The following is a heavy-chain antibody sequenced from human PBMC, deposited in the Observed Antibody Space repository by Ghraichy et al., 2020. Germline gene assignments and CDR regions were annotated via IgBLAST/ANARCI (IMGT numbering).Heavy chain of an antibody. CDR3: TRGRRRAYYQYELDV. CDR1: GGSIRSSAYS. D-gene: IGHD2-21*01. J-gene: IGHJ6*02. V-gene: IGHV4-39*01. Sequence: SETLSLTCTVSGGSIRSSAYSWGWIRQFQGKGLEWIGSIYYIGNTYYNPSLKSRITISVATSNNQFSLNLTSVTAADTAVYYCTRGRRRAYYQYELDVWGQGTTVTVSS. CDR2: IYYIGNT.